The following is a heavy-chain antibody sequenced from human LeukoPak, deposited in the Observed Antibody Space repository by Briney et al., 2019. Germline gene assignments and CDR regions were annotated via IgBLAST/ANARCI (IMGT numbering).Heavy chain of an antibody. CDR1: GFTFSSYG. J-gene: IGHJ4*02. V-gene: IGHV3-30*18. Sequence: PGGSLRLSCAASGFTFSSYGMHWVRQAPGKGLEWVAVISYDGSNKYYADSVKGRFTISRDNSKNTLYLQMNSLRAEDTAVYYCAKDTLRFLEWLPIFDYWGQGTLVTVSS. CDR2: ISYDGSNK. D-gene: IGHD3-3*01. CDR3: AKDTLRFLEWLPIFDY.